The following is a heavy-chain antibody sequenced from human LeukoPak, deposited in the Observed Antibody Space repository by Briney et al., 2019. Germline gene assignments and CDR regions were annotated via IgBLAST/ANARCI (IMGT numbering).Heavy chain of an antibody. CDR2: IYSGGST. J-gene: IGHJ4*02. CDR1: GFTVSSNY. D-gene: IGHD4-23*01. Sequence: GGSLRLSCAASGFTVSSNYLSWVRQAPGKGLEWVSAIYSGGSTYYAGSVKGRFTISRDNSENTLYLQMNSLRAEDTAVYFCARGTPKSMTTVAPFDYWGQGTLVTVSS. CDR3: ARGTPKSMTTVAPFDY. V-gene: IGHV3-53*01.